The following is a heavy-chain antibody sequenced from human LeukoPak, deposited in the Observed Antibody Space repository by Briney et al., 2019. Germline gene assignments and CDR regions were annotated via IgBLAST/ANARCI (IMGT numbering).Heavy chain of an antibody. CDR2: IGTGDDT. CDR3: AREIRETVVTRHYYYGIDV. D-gene: IGHD2-15*01. J-gene: IGHJ6*02. Sequence: TGGSLRLSCAASGFTFSTYDMHWVRQVTGKGLEWVSAIGTGDDTYYLGSVKDRFTISRENAKNVLYLQMSSLRAEDTAVYYCAREIRETVVTRHYYYGIDVWGQGTTVTVSS. CDR1: GFTFSTYD. V-gene: IGHV3-13*01.